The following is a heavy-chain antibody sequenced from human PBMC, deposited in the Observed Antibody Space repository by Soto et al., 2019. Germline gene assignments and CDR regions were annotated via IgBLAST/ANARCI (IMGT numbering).Heavy chain of an antibody. CDR1: GYTFTNYA. CDR3: ARDSQYSTSRRRFDS. V-gene: IGHV1-18*01. Sequence: QVQLVQSGVEVKKPGASVKVSCKTSGYTFTNYAISWVRQAPGRGLEWMGWVNTYNGNPNYAQIFQGRVTMTTDTSTGTAYMELRSLTSDDTAVYYCARDSQYSTSRRRFDSWGQGTLVTVSS. J-gene: IGHJ4*02. CDR2: VNTYNGNP. D-gene: IGHD6-13*01.